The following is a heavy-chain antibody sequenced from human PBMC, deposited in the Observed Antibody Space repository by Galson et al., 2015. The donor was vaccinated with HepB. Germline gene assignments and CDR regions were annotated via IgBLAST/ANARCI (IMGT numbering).Heavy chain of an antibody. D-gene: IGHD2-15*01. Sequence: SVKVSCKASGYNFTSYYMHWVRQAPGQGLEWMGIINTSGDSRSYAQKFQGRVTMTKDMSTTTVYMELSSLSSEDTAVYYCSSFGFGSPYDYWGQGTLVTVSS. CDR1: GYNFTSYY. J-gene: IGHJ4*02. CDR2: INTSGDSR. V-gene: IGHV1-46*03. CDR3: SSFGFGSPYDY.